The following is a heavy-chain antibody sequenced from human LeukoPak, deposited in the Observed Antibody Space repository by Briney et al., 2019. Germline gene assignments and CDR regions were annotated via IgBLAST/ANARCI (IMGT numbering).Heavy chain of an antibody. CDR2: ISSSSSII. Sequence: GGSLRLSCAASGFTFSTYGMNWVRQAPGKGLEWVSYISSSSSIINYVDSVKGRFTISRDTAKNSLYLQMNSLRADDTAVYSCPRKLERRDDCWGQGTLVTVSS. V-gene: IGHV3-48*01. D-gene: IGHD1-1*01. CDR1: GFTFSTYG. CDR3: PRKLERRDDC. J-gene: IGHJ4*02.